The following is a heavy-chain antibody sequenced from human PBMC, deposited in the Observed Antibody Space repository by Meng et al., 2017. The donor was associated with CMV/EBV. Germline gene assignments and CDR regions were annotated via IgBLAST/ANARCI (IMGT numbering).Heavy chain of an antibody. V-gene: IGHV3-9*01. Sequence: GGSLRLSCAASGFTFDTYDMQWVRQAPGKGLEWFSGINWSSRNIDYADSVRGRFTISRDNAKSSLYLEMNSLRPEDTALYYCARDMGRGGRGVLFDYWGQGTPVTVSS. CDR3: ARDMGRGGRGVLFDY. D-gene: IGHD3-10*01. CDR1: GFTFDTYD. J-gene: IGHJ4*02. CDR2: INWSSRNI.